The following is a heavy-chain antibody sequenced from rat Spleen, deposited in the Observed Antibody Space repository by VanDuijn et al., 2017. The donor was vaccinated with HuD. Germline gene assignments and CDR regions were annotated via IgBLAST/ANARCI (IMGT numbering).Heavy chain of an antibody. CDR3: ARSDGTHYYLPFAD. Sequence: EVQLQESGPGLVKPSQSLSLTCSVTGYSITSNYWAWIRKFPGNKLEWMGYINSAGNTIYNPSLTGRISINRDTSKNQFFLQVDSVTTEDTATYYCARSDGTHYYLPFADWGQGTLVTVSS. D-gene: IGHD1-12*02. CDR2: INSAGNT. CDR1: GYSITSNY. J-gene: IGHJ3*01. V-gene: IGHV3-3*01.